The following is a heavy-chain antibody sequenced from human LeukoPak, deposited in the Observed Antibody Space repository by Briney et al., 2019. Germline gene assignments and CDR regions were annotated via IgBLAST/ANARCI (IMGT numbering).Heavy chain of an antibody. D-gene: IGHD3-16*01. Sequence: KPSETLSLTCTVSGGSISSYYWSWIRQPPGKGLEWIGYIDYSGSTNYNPSLKSRVTMSVDTSKNQFSLKLSSVTAADTAVYYCALGGGYDGTGAFDIWGQGTMVTVSS. J-gene: IGHJ3*02. CDR2: IDYSGST. CDR1: GGSISSYY. CDR3: ALGGGYDGTGAFDI. V-gene: IGHV4-59*12.